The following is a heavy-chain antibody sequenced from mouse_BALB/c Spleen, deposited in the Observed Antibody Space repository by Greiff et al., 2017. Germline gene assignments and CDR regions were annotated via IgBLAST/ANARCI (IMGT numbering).Heavy chain of an antibody. CDR2: IDPSDSET. V-gene: IGHV1S127*01. CDR3: AREDLFYAMDY. Sequence: QVELQQSAPQLVRPGASVKISCKASGYSFTSYWMHWVKQRPGQGLEWIGMIDPSDSETRLNQKFKDKATLTVDKSSSTAYMQLSSPTSEDSAVYYCAREDLFYAMDYWGQGTSVTVSS. J-gene: IGHJ4*01. D-gene: IGHD6-2*01. CDR1: GYSFTSYW.